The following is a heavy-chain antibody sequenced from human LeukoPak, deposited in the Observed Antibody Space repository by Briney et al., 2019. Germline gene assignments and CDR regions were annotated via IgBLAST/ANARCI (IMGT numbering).Heavy chain of an antibody. D-gene: IGHD3-22*01. CDR3: AREVPGYYDSSGYYDY. CDR1: GFTFSSYT. V-gene: IGHV3-7*01. J-gene: IGHJ4*02. Sequence: GGSLRLSCAASGFTFSSYTMNWVRQAPGKGLEWVANIKHDGSEKYYVDSVKGRFTISRDNAKKSLYLQMNSLRAEDTAVYYCAREVPGYYDSSGYYDYWGQGTLVTVSS. CDR2: IKHDGSEK.